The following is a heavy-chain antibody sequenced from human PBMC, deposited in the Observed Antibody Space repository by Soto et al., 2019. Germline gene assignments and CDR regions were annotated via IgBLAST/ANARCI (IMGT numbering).Heavy chain of an antibody. V-gene: IGHV5-51*01. J-gene: IGHJ6*02. D-gene: IGHD2-15*01. CDR1: GYSFTIYW. CDR2: IYPGDSDT. Sequence: GESLKISCKGSGYSFTIYWIGWVRQMPGKGLEWMGIIYPGDSDTRYSPSFQGQVTISADKSISTAYLQWSSLKASDTAMYFCAXGRDAASQFDSPHGMDVWGQGTTVTVSS. CDR3: AXGRDAASQFDSPHGMDV.